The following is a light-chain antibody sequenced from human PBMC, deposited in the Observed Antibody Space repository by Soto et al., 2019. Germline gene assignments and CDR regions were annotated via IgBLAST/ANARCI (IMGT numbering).Light chain of an antibody. V-gene: IGKV1-39*01. J-gene: IGKJ2*01. CDR1: QTISTY. Sequence: DIQMTQSPSSLSASVGDRVTITCRASQTISTYLNWYQQKPGKAPKLLIYAASSLQSGVPSRFXXXXXVXXXXXXXXXXXPEDFAXYYXQQSHGIPYTFGQGTKLEIK. CDR2: AAS. CDR3: QQSHGIPYT.